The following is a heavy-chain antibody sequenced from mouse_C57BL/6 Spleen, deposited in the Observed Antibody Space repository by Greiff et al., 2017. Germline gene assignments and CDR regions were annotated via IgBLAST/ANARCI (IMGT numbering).Heavy chain of an antibody. CDR3: AIPGYAMDY. D-gene: IGHD5-1-1*01. Sequence: VQLQQPGTELVKPGASVKMSCKASGYTFTDYNMHWVKQSHGKSLEWIGYINPNNGGTSYNQKFKGKATLTVNKSSSTAYMELRSLTSEDSAVYYCAIPGYAMDYWGQGTSVTVSS. V-gene: IGHV1-22*01. CDR2: INPNNGGT. J-gene: IGHJ4*01. CDR1: GYTFTDYN.